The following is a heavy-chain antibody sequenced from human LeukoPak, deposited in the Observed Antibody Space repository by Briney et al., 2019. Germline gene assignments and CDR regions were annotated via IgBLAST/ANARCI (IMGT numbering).Heavy chain of an antibody. Sequence: TGGSLRLSCAASGFTVSSNYMSWVRQAPGKALEWVSVIYSGGSTYYADSVKGRFTISRDNSKNTLYLQMNSLRAEDTAVYYCARERNAGPFDYWGQGTLVTVSS. J-gene: IGHJ4*02. V-gene: IGHV3-66*01. CDR2: IYSGGST. CDR3: ARERNAGPFDY. CDR1: GFTVSSNY. D-gene: IGHD2-8*01.